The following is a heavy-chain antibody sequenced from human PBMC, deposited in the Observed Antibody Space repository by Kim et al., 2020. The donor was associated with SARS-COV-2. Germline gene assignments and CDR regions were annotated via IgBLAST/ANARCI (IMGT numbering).Heavy chain of an antibody. J-gene: IGHJ6*02. V-gene: IGHV4-34*01. D-gene: IGHD5-18*01. Sequence: SETLSLTCAVYDGSFSGYYWSWIRQPPGKGLEWIGEVTHSGRTNYHPSLKSRLTISIDTSKSQFSLKLTSVTAADTAEYYCARLGGGYSQGSIYYYGMGVWGQGTTVTVSS. CDR3: ARLGGGYSQGSIYYYGMGV. CDR1: DGSFSGYY. CDR2: VTHSGRT.